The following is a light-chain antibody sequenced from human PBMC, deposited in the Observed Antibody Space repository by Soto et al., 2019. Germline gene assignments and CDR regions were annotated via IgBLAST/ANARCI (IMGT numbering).Light chain of an antibody. CDR1: QRVSSNY. J-gene: IGKJ4*01. CDR2: GAS. Sequence: ENVFTQYTGTLSLSPGERATLSCRASQRVSSNYLAWYQQKPGQAPRLLMFGASSRATGIPARFSGSGSGTDFTLTISSLEPEDFAVYYCQHRSSWPLTFGGGTKVDIK. CDR3: QHRSSWPLT. V-gene: IGKV3D-20*02.